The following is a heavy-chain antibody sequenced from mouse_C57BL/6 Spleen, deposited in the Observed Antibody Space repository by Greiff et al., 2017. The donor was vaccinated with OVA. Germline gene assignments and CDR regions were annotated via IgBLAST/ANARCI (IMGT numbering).Heavy chain of an antibody. CDR3: ARCGYDYDGLAY. Sequence: QVQLQQPGTELVKPGASVKLSCKASGYTFTSYWMHWVKQRPGQGLEWIGNINPRNGGTNYNEKFKSKATLTVDKSSSTAYMQLSSLSSEDSAVYYCARCGYDYDGLAYWGQGTPVTVSA. CDR1: GYTFTSYW. D-gene: IGHD2-4*01. CDR2: INPRNGGT. V-gene: IGHV1-53*01. J-gene: IGHJ3*01.